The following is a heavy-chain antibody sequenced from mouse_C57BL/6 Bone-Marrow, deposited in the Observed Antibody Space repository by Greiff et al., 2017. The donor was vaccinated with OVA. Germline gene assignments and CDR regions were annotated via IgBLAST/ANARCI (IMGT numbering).Heavy chain of an antibody. CDR3: AREKGLLSFDY. Sequence: QVQLKESGAELVRPGTSVKMSCKASGYTFTNYWIGWAKQRPGHGLEWIGDIYPGGGYTNYNEKLKGKATLTADKSSSTSYMQFSSLTSEDSAIYYCAREKGLLSFDYWGQGTTLTVSS. J-gene: IGHJ2*01. CDR1: GYTFTNYW. V-gene: IGHV1-63*01. D-gene: IGHD2-12*01. CDR2: IYPGGGYT.